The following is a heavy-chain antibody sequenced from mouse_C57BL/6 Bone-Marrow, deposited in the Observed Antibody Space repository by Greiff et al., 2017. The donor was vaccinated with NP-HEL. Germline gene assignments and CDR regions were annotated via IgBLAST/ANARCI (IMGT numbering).Heavy chain of an antibody. J-gene: IGHJ4*01. CDR2: ISNGGGSN. V-gene: IGHV5-12*01. Sequence: EVHLVESGGGLVQPGGSLKLSCAASGFTFSDYYMYWVRQTPEKRLEWVAYISNGGGSNYYPETVKGRFTISRDNAKNTLYLQMSRLKSEDTAMYYCARHEIITTVVAPYYAMDYWGQGTSVTVSS. CDR3: ARHEIITTVVAPYYAMDY. D-gene: IGHD1-1*01. CDR1: GFTFSDYY.